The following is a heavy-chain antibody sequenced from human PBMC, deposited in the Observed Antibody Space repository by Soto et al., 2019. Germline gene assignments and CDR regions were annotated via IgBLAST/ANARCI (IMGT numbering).Heavy chain of an antibody. D-gene: IGHD1-7*01. CDR3: AKGGHNWNYADH. Sequence: QVQLVESGGGVVQPGRSLRLSCAASGFTFSNHNIHWVRQAPGKGLEWVAVISSDGSNKYYVDSVKGRFTISRDNSKNTLYLQRKSLRAEDTAVYCCAKGGHNWNYADHWGQGTLVTVSS. V-gene: IGHV3-30*18. J-gene: IGHJ4*02. CDR1: GFTFSNHN. CDR2: ISSDGSNK.